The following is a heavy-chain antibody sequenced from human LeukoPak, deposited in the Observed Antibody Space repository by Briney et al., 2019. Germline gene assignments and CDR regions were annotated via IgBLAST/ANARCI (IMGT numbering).Heavy chain of an antibody. CDR3: ARGPATGAFDY. V-gene: IGHV1-2*02. Sequence: ASVKVSCKASGYTFTGYYMHWVRQAPGQGLEWMGWINPNNGGTSCAQKFQGRVTMTRGTSISTAYMELNSLRSDDTAVYYCARGPATGAFDYWGQGTLVTVSS. J-gene: IGHJ4*02. CDR2: INPNNGGT. CDR1: GYTFTGYY. D-gene: IGHD7-27*01.